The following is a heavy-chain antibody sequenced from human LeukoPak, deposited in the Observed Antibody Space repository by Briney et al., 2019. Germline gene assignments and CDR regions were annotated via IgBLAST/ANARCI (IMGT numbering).Heavy chain of an antibody. CDR3: AVQRTLWQQVLDH. J-gene: IGHJ4*02. D-gene: IGHD6-13*01. CDR2: ISGSGDTT. Sequence: GGSLRLSCAASGFIFSNYGMSWVRQAPGKGLERVSTISGSGDTTYSADSVKGPFAISRDNSKNTLYLQMNSLRAEDTAVYYCAVQRTLWQQVLDHWGQGTLVTVSS. CDR1: GFIFSNYG. V-gene: IGHV3-23*01.